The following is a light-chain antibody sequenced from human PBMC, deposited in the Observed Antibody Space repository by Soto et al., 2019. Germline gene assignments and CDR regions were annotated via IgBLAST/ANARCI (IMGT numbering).Light chain of an antibody. J-gene: IGKJ1*01. CDR3: QQYGSSPGT. CDR2: GAS. Sequence: EIVLTQSPGTLSLSPGERATLFCRASQSVSSNYLAWYQQKPGQAPRLLIYGASSRATGIPDRFSCSGSGTDFTLTISRLEPEDCAGYYCQQYGSSPGTFGQGTKVEIK. CDR1: QSVSSNY. V-gene: IGKV3-20*01.